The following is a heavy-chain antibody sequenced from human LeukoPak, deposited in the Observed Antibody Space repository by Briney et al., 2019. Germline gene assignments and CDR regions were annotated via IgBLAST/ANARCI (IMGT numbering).Heavy chain of an antibody. V-gene: IGHV3-23*01. Sequence: PGGSLRLYCAASGFTFSTYAITWIRQAPGKGLEWVSSTSGSGHNTYYADSVQGRFTISRDNSKNTLFLQMNSLRADDTAVYHCAKDPNGDYVGAFDMWGQGTMVTVSS. CDR2: TSGSGHNT. D-gene: IGHD4-17*01. J-gene: IGHJ3*02. CDR1: GFTFSTYA. CDR3: AKDPNGDYVGAFDM.